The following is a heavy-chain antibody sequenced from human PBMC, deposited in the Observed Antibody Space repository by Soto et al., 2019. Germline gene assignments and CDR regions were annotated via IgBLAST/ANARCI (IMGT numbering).Heavy chain of an antibody. J-gene: IGHJ4*02. V-gene: IGHV4-59*08. D-gene: IGHD3-10*01. CDR3: AKRAWRDSSGSSDY. Sequence: SETLSLTCNVSEGSVRGYFWTWIRQTPGKGLEWMGNVYSTGTTTYNPSFNGRVAISVDTSKNQFSLTLTSVTAADTAVYHCAKRAWRDSSGSSDYWGQGTLVTVSS. CDR1: EGSVRGYF. CDR2: VYSTGTT.